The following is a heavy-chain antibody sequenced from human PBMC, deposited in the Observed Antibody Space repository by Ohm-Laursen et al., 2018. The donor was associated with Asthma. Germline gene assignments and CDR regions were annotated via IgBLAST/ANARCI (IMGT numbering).Heavy chain of an antibody. J-gene: IGHJ4*02. CDR2: IYYSGST. Sequence: SDTLSLTCTVSGGSVSSGSYYWGWIRQPPGKGLEWIGSIYYSGSTYYNPSLKSRVTISVDTSKNQFSLKLSSVTAADTAVYYCARQMSEDWFDYWGQGTLVTVSS. V-gene: IGHV4-39*01. CDR3: ARQMSEDWFDY. D-gene: IGHD2-15*01. CDR1: GGSVSSGSYY.